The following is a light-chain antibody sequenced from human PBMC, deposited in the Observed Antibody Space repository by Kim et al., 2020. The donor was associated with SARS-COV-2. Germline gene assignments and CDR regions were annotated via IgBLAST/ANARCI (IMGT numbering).Light chain of an antibody. V-gene: IGKV3-15*01. CDR3: QQDNNWPRT. CDR2: GAS. J-gene: IGKJ1*01. Sequence: DIVMTQSPATLSVSPGERATLSCRASQSVSSNLAWYQQKPGQAPRLLIYGASTRATGIPARFTGSGSGTEFTLTISSLQSEDFAVYYCQQDNNWPRTFGQGTKVDIK. CDR1: QSVSSN.